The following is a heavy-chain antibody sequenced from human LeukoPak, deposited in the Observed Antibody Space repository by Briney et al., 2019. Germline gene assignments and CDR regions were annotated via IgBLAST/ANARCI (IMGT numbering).Heavy chain of an antibody. CDR2: IYTSGST. Sequence: PSETLSLTCTVSGGSISSYYWNWIRQPPGKGLEWIGRIYTSGSTNYNPSLKSRVTISVDTSKNQFSLKLSSVTAADTAVYYCARVSYYYDSSGRGAFDIWGQGTMVTVSS. D-gene: IGHD3-22*01. CDR3: ARVSYYYDSSGRGAFDI. V-gene: IGHV4-4*08. J-gene: IGHJ3*02. CDR1: GGSISSYY.